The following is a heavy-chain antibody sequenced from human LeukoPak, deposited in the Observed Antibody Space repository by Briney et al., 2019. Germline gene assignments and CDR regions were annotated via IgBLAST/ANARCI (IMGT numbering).Heavy chain of an antibody. Sequence: GGSLRLSCTASGFTFSTYNTNWVRQAPGKGLEWVSCISSSSSYIYYADSVKGRFTISRDNGKDSLYLQMNSLRAEDTAVYYCARDYYDSGSYPRCFDPWGQGTLVTVSS. V-gene: IGHV3-21*01. CDR1: GFTFSTYN. CDR3: ARDYYDSGSYPRCFDP. J-gene: IGHJ5*02. D-gene: IGHD3-10*01. CDR2: ISSSSSYI.